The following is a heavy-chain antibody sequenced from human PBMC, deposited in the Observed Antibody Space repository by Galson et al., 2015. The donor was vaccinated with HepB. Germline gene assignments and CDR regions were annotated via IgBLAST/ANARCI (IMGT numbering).Heavy chain of an antibody. D-gene: IGHD6-6*01. Sequence: SLRLSCAASGFTFSSYEMNWVRQAPGKGLEWVSYISSSGSTIYYADSVKGRFTISRDNAKNSLYLQMNSLRAEDTAVYYCARGEFEYSSSIHDYGMDVWGQGTTVTVSS. CDR1: GFTFSSYE. CDR2: ISSSGSTI. V-gene: IGHV3-48*03. CDR3: ARGEFEYSSSIHDYGMDV. J-gene: IGHJ6*02.